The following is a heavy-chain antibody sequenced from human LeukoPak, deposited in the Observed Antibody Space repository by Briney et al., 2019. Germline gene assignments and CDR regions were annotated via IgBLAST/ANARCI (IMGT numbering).Heavy chain of an antibody. CDR3: ARHRRTREVLFTLFDY. V-gene: IGHV4-59*05. Sequence: SETLSLTCTVSGGSISSYYWSWIRQPPGKGLEWIGSIYHSGSIYYNPSLKSRVTISVDTSKNQFSLKLSSVTAADTAVYYCARHRRTREVLFTLFDYWGQGTLVTVSS. D-gene: IGHD1/OR15-1a*01. CDR2: IYHSGSI. J-gene: IGHJ4*02. CDR1: GGSISSYY.